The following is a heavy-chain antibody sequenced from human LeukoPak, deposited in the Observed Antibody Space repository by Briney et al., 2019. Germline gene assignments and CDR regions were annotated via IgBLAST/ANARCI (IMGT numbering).Heavy chain of an antibody. CDR1: GFTFSDYY. CDR2: ISSSGSTK. J-gene: IGHJ4*02. D-gene: IGHD3-3*01. V-gene: IGHV3-11*04. Sequence: PGGSLRLSCAASGFTFSDYYMSWIRQAPGKGLEWVSHISSSGSTKYYADSVKGRFTISRDNAKNSLYLQMNSLRAEDTAVYYCGKVLRYDFWSGYDPYCFDYWGQGTLVTVSS. CDR3: GKVLRYDFWSGYDPYCFDY.